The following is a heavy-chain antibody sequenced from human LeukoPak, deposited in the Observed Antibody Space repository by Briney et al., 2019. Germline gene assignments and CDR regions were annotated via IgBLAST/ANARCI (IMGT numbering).Heavy chain of an antibody. J-gene: IGHJ4*02. D-gene: IGHD4-11*01. Sequence: PGGSLRLSCAASGFTFINYAMTWVRQAPGKGLEWVSAISGSGGSTFNADSVKGRFTISRDNSKNTLYLQMNSLRAEDTALYYCATSTVAKYDYWGQGTLVAVSS. CDR2: ISGSGGST. CDR1: GFTFINYA. V-gene: IGHV3-23*01. CDR3: ATSTVAKYDY.